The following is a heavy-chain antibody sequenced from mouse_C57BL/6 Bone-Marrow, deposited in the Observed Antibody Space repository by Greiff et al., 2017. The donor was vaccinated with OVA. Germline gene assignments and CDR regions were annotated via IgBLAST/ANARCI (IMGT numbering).Heavy chain of an antibody. Sequence: VQLVESGPGLVQPSQSLSITCTVSGFSLTSYGVHWVRQSPGKGLEWLGVIWSGGSTDYNAAFISRLSISKDNSKSQVFFKMNSLQADDTAIYYCAREGLEGYFDYWGQGTTLTVSS. V-gene: IGHV2-2*01. CDR3: AREGLEGYFDY. D-gene: IGHD3-3*01. CDR1: GFSLTSYG. J-gene: IGHJ2*01. CDR2: IWSGGST.